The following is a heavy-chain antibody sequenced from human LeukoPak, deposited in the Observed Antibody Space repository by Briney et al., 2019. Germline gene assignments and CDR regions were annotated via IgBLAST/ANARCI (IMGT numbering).Heavy chain of an antibody. V-gene: IGHV3-7*01. CDR2: INQDGSAK. CDR3: ARWEIRGTAHKLDY. Sequence: GGSLRLSCAASGFTFSSYAMSWVRQAPGKGLEWVASINQDGSAKYFVDSVKGRFTISRDNAKNSMYLQMNSLRAEDTAVYYCARWEIRGTAHKLDYWGQGTLVTVSS. D-gene: IGHD1-7*01. CDR1: GFTFSSYA. J-gene: IGHJ4*02.